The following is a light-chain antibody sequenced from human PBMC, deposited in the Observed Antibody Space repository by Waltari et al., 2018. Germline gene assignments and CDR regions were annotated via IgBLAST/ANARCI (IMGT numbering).Light chain of an antibody. CDR2: SNN. V-gene: IGLV1-44*01. CDR1: SSNIGSNT. Sequence: QSVLTQPPSASGTPGQRVTISCSGSSSNIGSNTVNWYQQRPGTAPELLIFSNNQRPAGVPDRFAGSKSGTSASLAISGLQSEDEADYYCAAWDDSLNGFYVFGTGTKVTVL. CDR3: AAWDDSLNGFYV. J-gene: IGLJ1*01.